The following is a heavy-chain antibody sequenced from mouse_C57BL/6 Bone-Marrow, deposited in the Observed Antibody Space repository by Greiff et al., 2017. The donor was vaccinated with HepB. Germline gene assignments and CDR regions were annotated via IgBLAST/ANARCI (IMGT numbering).Heavy chain of an antibody. V-gene: IGHV6-6*01. CDR1: GFTFSDAW. J-gene: IGHJ1*03. CDR3: TRDTTVVADWYFDV. CDR2: IRNKANNHAT. Sequence: EVHLVESGGGLVQPGGSMKLSCAASGFTFSDAWMDWVRQSPEKGLEWVAEIRNKANNHATYYAESVKGRFTISRDDSKSSVYLQMNSLRAEDTGIYYCTRDTTVVADWYFDVWGTGTTVTVSS. D-gene: IGHD1-1*01.